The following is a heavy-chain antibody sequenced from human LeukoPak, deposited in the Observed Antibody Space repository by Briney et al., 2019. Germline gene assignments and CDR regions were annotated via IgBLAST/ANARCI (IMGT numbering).Heavy chain of an antibody. Sequence: PSETLSLTCAVYGXSFSGYYWNWIRQPPGKGLELIAEINHSGSTNYNPSLKSRVTISVDTSNNEFSLNLNSVTAADTAVYYCARRPQYYYGSGSYPNAFDIWGQGTMVTVSS. CDR3: ARRPQYYYGSGSYPNAFDI. CDR2: INHSGST. V-gene: IGHV4-34*01. D-gene: IGHD3-10*01. J-gene: IGHJ3*02. CDR1: GXSFSGYY.